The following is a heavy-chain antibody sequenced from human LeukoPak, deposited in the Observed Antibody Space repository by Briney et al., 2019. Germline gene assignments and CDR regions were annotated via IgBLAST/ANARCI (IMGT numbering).Heavy chain of an antibody. Sequence: PGRSLRLSCAASGFTFSSYGMHWVRQAPGKGLEWVAVIWYDGSNKYYADSVRGRFTISRDNSKNTLYQQMNSLRAEDTAVYYCAREAPRMDVWGKGTTVTVSS. V-gene: IGHV3-33*01. CDR2: IWYDGSNK. CDR3: AREAPRMDV. CDR1: GFTFSSYG. J-gene: IGHJ6*04.